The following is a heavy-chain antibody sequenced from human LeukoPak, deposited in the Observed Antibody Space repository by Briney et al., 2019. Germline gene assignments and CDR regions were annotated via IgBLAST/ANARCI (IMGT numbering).Heavy chain of an antibody. CDR3: ARDWNGSGTAFDH. V-gene: IGHV3-7*05. J-gene: IGHJ4*02. Sequence: GGSLRLSCAASGFSFRAYWMSWVRQAPGKGLEWVANIKVDGTEKYYVDSGKGRFTISRDNAKNSLSLQMSGLRAEDTAVYYGARDWNGSGTAFDHWGQGTLVTVSS. CDR1: GFSFRAYW. CDR2: IKVDGTEK. D-gene: IGHD1-1*01.